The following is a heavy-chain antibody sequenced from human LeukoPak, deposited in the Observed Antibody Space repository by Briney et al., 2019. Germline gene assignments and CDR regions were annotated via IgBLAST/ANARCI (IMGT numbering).Heavy chain of an antibody. CDR3: ARAYDSSGYYYYYMDV. Sequence: ASVKVSCKASGYTFTSYGISWVRQAPGQGLEWMGWIGAYNGNTNYAQKLQGRVTMTTDTSTSTAYMELRSLRSDDTAVYYCARAYDSSGYYYYYMDVWGKGTTVTISS. D-gene: IGHD3-22*01. J-gene: IGHJ6*03. V-gene: IGHV1-18*01. CDR1: GYTFTSYG. CDR2: IGAYNGNT.